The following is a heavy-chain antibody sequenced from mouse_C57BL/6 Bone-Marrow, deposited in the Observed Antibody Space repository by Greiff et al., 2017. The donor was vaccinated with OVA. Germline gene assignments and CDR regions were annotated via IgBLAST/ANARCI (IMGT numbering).Heavy chain of an antibody. CDR2: ISSGGSYT. CDR1: GFTFSSYG. CDR3: SRHSCGSSYY. D-gene: IGHD1-1*01. Sequence: DVMLVESGGDLVKPGGSLKLSCAASGFTFSSYGMSWVRQTPDKRLEWVATISSGGSYTYYPDSVKGRFTISRDTAKNTLYLQMSSLKSEDTAMSYCSRHSCGSSYYWGQGTTLTVSS. J-gene: IGHJ2*01. V-gene: IGHV5-6*02.